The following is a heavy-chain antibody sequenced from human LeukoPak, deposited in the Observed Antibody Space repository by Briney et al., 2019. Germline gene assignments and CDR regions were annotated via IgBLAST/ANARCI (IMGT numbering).Heavy chain of an antibody. CDR2: VHSSGGT. D-gene: IGHD2-21*02. V-gene: IGHV4-59*08. CDR1: GGSMTGYY. J-gene: IGHJ5*02. Sequence: SETLSLTCTVSGGSMTGYYWAWIRQPPGKRLEWIGYVHSSGGTKYNPSLKSRVTVPIDMSKNQFSLNLRSVTAADTAAYYCAKLANCGDDCYDRPHWFDPWGQGRLVTVSS. CDR3: AKLANCGDDCYDRPHWFDP.